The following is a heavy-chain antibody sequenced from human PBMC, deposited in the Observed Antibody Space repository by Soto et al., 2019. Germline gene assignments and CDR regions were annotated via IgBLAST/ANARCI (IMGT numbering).Heavy chain of an antibody. J-gene: IGHJ6*02. V-gene: IGHV3-21*01. CDR3: ARSWNYYYYGMDV. D-gene: IGHD1-1*01. CDR2: ISSSSSYI. Sequence: GGSLRLSCAASGFTFSSYSMNWVRQAPGKGLEWVSSISSSSSYIYYADSVKGRFTISRDNAKNSLYLKMNSLRAEDTAVYYCARSWNYYYYGMDVWGQGTTVTVSS. CDR1: GFTFSSYS.